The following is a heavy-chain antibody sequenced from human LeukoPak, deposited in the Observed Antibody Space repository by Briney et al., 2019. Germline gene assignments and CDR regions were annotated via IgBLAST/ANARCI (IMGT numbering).Heavy chain of an antibody. V-gene: IGHV4-61*02. Sequence: SQTLSLTCTVPGGSISSGSYYWSWIRQPAGKGLEWIGRIYTSGSTNYNPSLKSRVTISVDTSKNQFSLKLSSVTAADTAVYYCASTDSESLDYWGQGTLVTVSS. CDR2: IYTSGST. CDR3: ASTDSESLDY. J-gene: IGHJ4*02. D-gene: IGHD3-10*01. CDR1: GGSISSGSYY.